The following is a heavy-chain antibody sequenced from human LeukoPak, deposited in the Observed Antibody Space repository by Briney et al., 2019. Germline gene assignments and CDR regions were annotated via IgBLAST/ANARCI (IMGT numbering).Heavy chain of an antibody. J-gene: IGHJ4*02. V-gene: IGHV4-39*01. CDR1: GGSISSSSYY. Sequence: SETLSLTCTVSGGSISSSSYYLGWIRQPPGKGLEWIGSIYYSGSTYYNPSLKSRVTISVDTSKNQFSLKLSSVTAADTAVYYCARQFRGYFDYWGQGTLVTVSS. CDR3: ARQFRGYFDY. D-gene: IGHD2-21*01. CDR2: IYYSGST.